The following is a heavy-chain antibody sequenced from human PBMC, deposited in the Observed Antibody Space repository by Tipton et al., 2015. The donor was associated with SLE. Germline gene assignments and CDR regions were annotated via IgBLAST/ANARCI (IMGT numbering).Heavy chain of an antibody. D-gene: IGHD6-6*01. V-gene: IGHV4-39*01. CDR2: IYYTGSP. J-gene: IGHJ4*02. Sequence: TLSLTCTVSGGSISSSTYYWGWIRQTPEKGLEWIGNIYYTGSPYYNPSLQSRVTISVDTSKNQFSLKLSSVTAADTAVYYCARQLVRDFYFDYWGQGTLVTVSS. CDR1: GGSISSSTYY. CDR3: ARQLVRDFYFDY.